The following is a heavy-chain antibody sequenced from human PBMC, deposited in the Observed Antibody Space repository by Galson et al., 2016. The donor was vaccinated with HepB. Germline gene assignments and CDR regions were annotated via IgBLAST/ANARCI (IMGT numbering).Heavy chain of an antibody. V-gene: IGHV3-11*01. Sequence: SLRLSCAASGMTFSDSYMSWIRQPPGRGLEWVAYISSASATISYAVSVRGRFTISRDNRRSLLFLEMNSLRAEDTALYYCANDQKPRGFDYWGQGTLVTVSS. CDR2: ISSASATI. D-gene: IGHD3-10*01. CDR3: ANDQKPRGFDY. CDR1: GMTFSDSY. J-gene: IGHJ4*02.